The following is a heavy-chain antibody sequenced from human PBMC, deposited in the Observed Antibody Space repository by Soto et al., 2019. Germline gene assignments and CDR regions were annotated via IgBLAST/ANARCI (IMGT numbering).Heavy chain of an antibody. V-gene: IGHV1-18*01. CDR1: GYTFTSYG. J-gene: IGHJ4*02. CDR3: ARVSSLAGIAAAGSDY. CDR2: ISAYNGNT. Sequence: ASVKVSCKASGYTFTSYGISWVRQAPGQGLEWMGWISAYNGNTNYAQKLQGRVTMTTDTSTSTAYMELRSLRSDGTAVYYCARVSSLAGIAAAGSDYWGQGTLVTVSS. D-gene: IGHD6-13*01.